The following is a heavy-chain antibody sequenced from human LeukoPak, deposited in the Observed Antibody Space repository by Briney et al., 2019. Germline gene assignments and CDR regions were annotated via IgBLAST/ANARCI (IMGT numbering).Heavy chain of an antibody. Sequence: PGRSLRLSCAASGFTFSIYAMSWVRQAPGKGLEWVSVISGSGGSTYYADSVKGRFTISRDNSKNTVYLQMNSLRAEDTAVYYCAKDRNFDGNFDYWGQGTRVTVSS. V-gene: IGHV3-23*01. D-gene: IGHD3-9*01. CDR1: GFTFSIYA. CDR2: ISGSGGST. J-gene: IGHJ4*02. CDR3: AKDRNFDGNFDY.